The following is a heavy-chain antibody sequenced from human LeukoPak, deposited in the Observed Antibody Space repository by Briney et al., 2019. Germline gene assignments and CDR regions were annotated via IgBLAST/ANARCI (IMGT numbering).Heavy chain of an antibody. J-gene: IGHJ3*02. CDR3: AKEVVVTEFNVPFDI. V-gene: IGHV3-9*01. Sequence: GGSLRLSCAASGFTFDDYAMHWVRQAPGKGLEWVSGISWNSGSIGYADSVKGRFTISRDNAKNSLYLQMNSLRAEDTALYYCAKEVVVTEFNVPFDIWGQGTMVTVSS. CDR1: GFTFDDYA. CDR2: ISWNSGSI. D-gene: IGHD2-21*02.